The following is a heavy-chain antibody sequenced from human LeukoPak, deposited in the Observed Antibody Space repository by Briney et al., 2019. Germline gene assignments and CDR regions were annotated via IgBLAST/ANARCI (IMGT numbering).Heavy chain of an antibody. V-gene: IGHV4-4*07. CDR1: GGSISSYY. D-gene: IGHD3-10*01. J-gene: IGHJ6*03. Sequence: SETLSLTCTVSGGSISSYYWSWIRQPAGKGLEWIGRIYTSGSTTYNPSLKSRVTMSVDTSKNQFSLKLSSVTAADTAVYYCARAVGSGSFQTYYYYMDVWGKGTTVTISS. CDR3: ARAVGSGSFQTYYYYMDV. CDR2: IYTSGST.